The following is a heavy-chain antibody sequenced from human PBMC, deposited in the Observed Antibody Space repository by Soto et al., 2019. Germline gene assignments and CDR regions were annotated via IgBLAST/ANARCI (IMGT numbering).Heavy chain of an antibody. J-gene: IGHJ6*03. CDR3: VCLSHMDV. Sequence: EVQLVESGGGLVQPGGSLRLSCASSGFTFSTYWMNWVRQAPGKGLEWLANINQDGSEKYYVDSVKGRFTISRDNAKNSLYLQMSSLRVEDTAVYYCVCLSHMDVWGKGTTVTVSS. V-gene: IGHV3-7*01. CDR1: GFTFSTYW. CDR2: INQDGSEK.